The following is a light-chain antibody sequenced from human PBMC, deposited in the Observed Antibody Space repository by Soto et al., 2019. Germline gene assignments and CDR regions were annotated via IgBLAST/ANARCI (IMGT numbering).Light chain of an antibody. CDR3: QQSFT. CDR2: KAS. J-gene: IGKJ3*01. Sequence: DIQMTQSPSTLSASVGDRVTITCRASKSISSWLAWYQQKPGKAPKLLIYKASSLESGVPSRFSGSGSGTEFTLTISSLQPDDFATYYCQQSFTFGPGTKVDIK. CDR1: KSISSW. V-gene: IGKV1-5*03.